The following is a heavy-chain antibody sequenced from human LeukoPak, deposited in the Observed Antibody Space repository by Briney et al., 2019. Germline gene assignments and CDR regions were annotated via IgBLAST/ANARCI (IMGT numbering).Heavy chain of an antibody. D-gene: IGHD3-22*01. CDR3: ARDRESYYYDSSGYLDY. CDR1: GFTFSSYW. CDR2: IKQDGSEK. Sequence: TGGPLRLSCAASGFTFSSYWMSWVRQAPGKGLEWVANIKQDGSEKYYVDSVKSRFTISRDNAKNSLYLQMNSLRAEDTAVYYCARDRESYYYDSSGYLDYWGQGTLVTVSS. V-gene: IGHV3-7*01. J-gene: IGHJ4*02.